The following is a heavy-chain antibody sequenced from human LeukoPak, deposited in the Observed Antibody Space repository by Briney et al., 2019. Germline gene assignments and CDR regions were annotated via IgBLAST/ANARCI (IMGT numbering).Heavy chain of an antibody. V-gene: IGHV4-61*01. Sequence: LETLPLTCTVSGGSVSSGSYYWSWIRQPPGRGLEWIVYIHYSGSAAYNPSLKSRVTISRDMSTNQFSLKMTSVTAADTAVYFCARDMGAPDYGGYSVDYWGQGTLVTVSS. D-gene: IGHD4-23*01. CDR3: ARDMGAPDYGGYSVDY. J-gene: IGHJ4*02. CDR2: IHYSGSA. CDR1: GGSVSSGSYY.